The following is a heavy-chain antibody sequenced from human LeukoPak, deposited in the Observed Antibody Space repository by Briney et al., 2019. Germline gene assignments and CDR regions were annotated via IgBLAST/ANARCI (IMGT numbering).Heavy chain of an antibody. Sequence: GGSLRLSCAACGFTFSSYWMHWVRQAPGKGLVWVSRINSDGSSTSYADSVRGRFTISRDNSKNSLYLQMNSLRTEDTALYYCANGASGYYDSSGYDPYYFDYWGQGTLVTVSS. J-gene: IGHJ4*02. D-gene: IGHD3-22*01. CDR1: GFTFSSYW. V-gene: IGHV3-74*01. CDR3: ANGASGYYDSSGYDPYYFDY. CDR2: INSDGSST.